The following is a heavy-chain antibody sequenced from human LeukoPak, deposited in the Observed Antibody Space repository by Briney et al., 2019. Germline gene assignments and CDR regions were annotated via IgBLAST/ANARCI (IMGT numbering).Heavy chain of an antibody. Sequence: ASVKVSCKASGYTFTGYFMHWVRQAPGQGLEWMGWINPNSGDTNYAQKLQGRVTTTTDTSTSTAYMELKSLRSDDTAVYYCARPQEEDGYNYNWAFDYWGQGTLVTVSS. V-gene: IGHV1-2*02. CDR2: INPNSGDT. CDR1: GYTFTGYF. CDR3: ARPQEEDGYNYNWAFDY. D-gene: IGHD5-24*01. J-gene: IGHJ4*02.